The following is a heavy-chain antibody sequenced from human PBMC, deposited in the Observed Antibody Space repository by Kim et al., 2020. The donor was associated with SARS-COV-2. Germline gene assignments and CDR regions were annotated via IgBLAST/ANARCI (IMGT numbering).Heavy chain of an antibody. J-gene: IGHJ4*02. CDR1: GFTFSDYC. D-gene: IGHD3-9*01. V-gene: IGHV3-11*04. CDR2: ISSSGSTI. Sequence: GGSLRLSCAASGFTFSDYCMRWVRQAPGKGLEWVADISSSGSTIYYADSVKGRFTISRDNSKNSLYLQMNSLRAEDTAVYYCARELSLRYFDWQYYLDYWGQGTLVTVSS. CDR3: ARELSLRYFDWQYYLDY.